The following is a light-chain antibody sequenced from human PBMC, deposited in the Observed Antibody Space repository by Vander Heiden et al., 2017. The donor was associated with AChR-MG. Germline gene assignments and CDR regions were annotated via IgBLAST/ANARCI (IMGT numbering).Light chain of an antibody. CDR1: SNDIGGYNY. V-gene: IGLV2-14*01. CDR2: DVR. Sequence: QSALTQPASVSGSPGQSITISCSGTSNDIGGYNYVSWYQQHPGKAPKLMIYDVRNRPSGVSNRFSGSKSGNTASLTISGLQAEDEADYYCSSFTGSSPLVLFGGGTKVTVL. CDR3: SSFTGSSPLVL. J-gene: IGLJ2*01.